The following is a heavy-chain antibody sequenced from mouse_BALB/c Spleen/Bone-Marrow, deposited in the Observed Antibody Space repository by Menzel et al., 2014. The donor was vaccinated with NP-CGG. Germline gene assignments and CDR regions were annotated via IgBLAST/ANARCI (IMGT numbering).Heavy chain of an antibody. CDR2: ISSGGSN. V-gene: IGHV5-6-5*01. CDR1: GFTFSSYA. Sequence: DVKLVESGGGLVKPGGSLKLSCAASGFTFSSYATSWVRQTPEKRLEWVASISSGGSNYYPDSVKGRFTISRDNARNILYLQMSSLRSEDTAMYYCAGITTVDYWGQGTSVTVSS. J-gene: IGHJ4*01. D-gene: IGHD1-1*01. CDR3: AGITTVDY.